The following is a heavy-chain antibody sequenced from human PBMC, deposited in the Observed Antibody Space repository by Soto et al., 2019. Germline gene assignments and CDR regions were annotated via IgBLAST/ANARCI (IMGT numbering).Heavy chain of an antibody. CDR1: GFTFSDHY. CDR2: IRNKGGFIT. V-gene: IGHV3-72*01. J-gene: IGHJ5*02. CDR3: ASPKRISSVWSYH. D-gene: IGHD6-19*01. Sequence: EVQLVESGGGLVQPGGSLRLSCGASGFTFSDHYMDWVRQAPGKGLEWVARIRNKGGFITEYAASVQGRFTVSRDDSKTSVFLQMNSLKTEDTALYYCASPKRISSVWSYHCGKGTLVTVSS.